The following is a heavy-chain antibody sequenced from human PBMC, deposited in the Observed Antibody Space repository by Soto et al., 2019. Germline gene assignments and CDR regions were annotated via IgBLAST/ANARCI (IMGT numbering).Heavy chain of an antibody. D-gene: IGHD3-16*01. CDR1: GFTFSTSA. V-gene: IGHV3-23*01. CDR3: AKHKGSRYAIDF. J-gene: IGHJ4*02. Sequence: EVHLLESGGDLVQPGGSLRLSCAGTGFTFSTSAMTWVRQAPGRGLEWVSHISLDYSIYYADFVKGRFTVSRDNSKNTLHLQMSSLRAEDTAVYYCAKHKGSRYAIDFWGQGTLVTVSP. CDR2: ISLDYSI.